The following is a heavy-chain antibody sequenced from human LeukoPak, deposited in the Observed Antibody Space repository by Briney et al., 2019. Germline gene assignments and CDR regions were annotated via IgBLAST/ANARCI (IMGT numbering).Heavy chain of an antibody. CDR3: ARSGDIVVVVAETAAQGSDAFDI. CDR1: GYTFTSYA. V-gene: IGHV1-3*01. Sequence: GASVKVSCKASGYTFTSYAMHWVRQAPGQRLEWMGWINAGNGNTKYSQKFQGRVTITRDTSASTAYMELSSLRSDDTAVYYCARSGDIVVVVAETAAQGSDAFDIWGQGTMVTVSS. CDR2: INAGNGNT. D-gene: IGHD2-15*01. J-gene: IGHJ3*02.